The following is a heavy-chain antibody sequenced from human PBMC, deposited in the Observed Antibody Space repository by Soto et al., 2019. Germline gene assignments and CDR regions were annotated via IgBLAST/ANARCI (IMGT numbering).Heavy chain of an antibody. CDR2: ISGNSGSI. D-gene: IGHD5-18*01. V-gene: IGHV3-9*01. Sequence: EVQLVESGGGLVQPGRSLRLSCAASGFTFDDYAMHWVRQAPGKGLEWVAGISGNSGSIGYADSVKGRFTISRDNAKNSLYLQMNSLRAEDTALYYCAKEGVDTAMYPADDFDHWGQGTLVTVSS. CDR1: GFTFDDYA. J-gene: IGHJ4*02. CDR3: AKEGVDTAMYPADDFDH.